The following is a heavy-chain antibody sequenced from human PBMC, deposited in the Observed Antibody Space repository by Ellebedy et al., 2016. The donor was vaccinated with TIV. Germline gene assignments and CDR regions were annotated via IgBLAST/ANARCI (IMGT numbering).Heavy chain of an antibody. CDR1: GGSISSNTYY. V-gene: IGHV4-39*07. J-gene: IGHJ2*01. D-gene: IGHD2-8*01. Sequence: MPSETLSLTCTVSGGSISSNTYYWAWVRQPPGKGLEWIGNIYYTGTTYYNPSLKSRVTISTDTSKNQFSLKLNSVTAADAAVFYCARVYYSSSHFDLWGRGTLVSVSS. CDR3: ARVYYSSSHFDL. CDR2: IYYTGTT.